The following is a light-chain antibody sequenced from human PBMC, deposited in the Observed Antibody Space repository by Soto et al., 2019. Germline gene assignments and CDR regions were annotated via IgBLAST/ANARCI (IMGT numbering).Light chain of an antibody. V-gene: IGLV2-14*03. CDR3: SSYTSSSPHVV. Sequence: QSALTQPDSVSGSPGQSITISCTGTSSDVGAYNYVSWYQQHPGKAPKLMIYDVSNRPSGDSNRFSGSKSGNTASLTISGLQAEDEADYYCSSYTSSSPHVVFGGGTKLTVL. J-gene: IGLJ2*01. CDR2: DVS. CDR1: SSDVGAYNY.